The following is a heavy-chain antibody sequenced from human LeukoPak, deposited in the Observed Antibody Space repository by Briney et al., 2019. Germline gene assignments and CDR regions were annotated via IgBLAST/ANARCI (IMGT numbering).Heavy chain of an antibody. CDR2: INPNSGGT. Sequence: GASVKVSCKASGYTFTGYYMHWVRQAPGQGLEWMGWINPNSGGTNYAQKFQGRVTMTRDTSISTAYMELSRLRSDDTAVYYCARVNHHSGSRLDYWGQGTLVTVSS. D-gene: IGHD1-26*01. J-gene: IGHJ4*02. V-gene: IGHV1-2*02. CDR3: ARVNHHSGSRLDY. CDR1: GYTFTGYY.